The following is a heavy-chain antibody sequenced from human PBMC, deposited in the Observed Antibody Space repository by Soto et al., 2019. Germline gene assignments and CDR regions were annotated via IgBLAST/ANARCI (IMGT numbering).Heavy chain of an antibody. V-gene: IGHV3-15*07. CDR3: TSTYYYGSGSYYTTADYYYGMDV. CDR2: IKSKTDGGTT. D-gene: IGHD3-10*01. CDR1: GFTFSNAW. Sequence: GGSLRLSCAASGFTFSNAWMNWVRQAPGKGLEWVGRIKSKTDGGTTDYAAPVKGRFTISRDDSKNTLYLQMNSLKTEDTAVYYCTSTYYYGSGSYYTTADYYYGMDVWGQGTTVTVSS. J-gene: IGHJ6*02.